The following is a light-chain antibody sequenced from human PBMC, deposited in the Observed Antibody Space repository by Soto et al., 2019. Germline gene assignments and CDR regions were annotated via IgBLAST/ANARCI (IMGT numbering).Light chain of an antibody. V-gene: IGKV3-20*01. Sequence: EIVLTQSPGTLSLSPGERATLSCRASQSVSSSYLAWYQQKPGQAPRQLIYGASRRATGIPDRFSGSGSGTDFTLTITRLEPDDFAVYYCQHYRTSFGGGKRVEI. CDR1: QSVSSSY. CDR3: QHYRTS. CDR2: GAS. J-gene: IGKJ4*01.